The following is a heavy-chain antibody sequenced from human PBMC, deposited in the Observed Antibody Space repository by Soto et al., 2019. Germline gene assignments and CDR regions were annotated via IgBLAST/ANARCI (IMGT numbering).Heavy chain of an antibody. CDR3: ARYYDILTGYYPHWFDP. CDR2: ISAYNGNT. D-gene: IGHD3-9*01. Sequence: AASVKVSCKASGYTFTSYGISWVRQAPGQGLEWMGWISAYNGNTNYAQKLQGRVTMTTDTSTSTAYMELRSLRSDDTAVHYCARYYDILTGYYPHWFDPWGQGTLVTVSS. J-gene: IGHJ5*02. V-gene: IGHV1-18*01. CDR1: GYTFTSYG.